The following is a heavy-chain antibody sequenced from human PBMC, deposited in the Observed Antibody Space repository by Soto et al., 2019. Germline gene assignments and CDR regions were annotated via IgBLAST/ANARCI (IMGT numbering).Heavy chain of an antibody. CDR2: INAGNGNT. J-gene: IGHJ6*03. D-gene: IGHD6-19*01. Sequence: ASVKVSCKASGYTFTSYAMHWVRQAPGQRLEWMGWINAGNGNTKYSQKFQGRVTITRDTSASTAYMELSSLRSEDTAVYYCARLAVAGTIHYYYYMDVWGKGTTVTVS. V-gene: IGHV1-3*01. CDR1: GYTFTSYA. CDR3: ARLAVAGTIHYYYYMDV.